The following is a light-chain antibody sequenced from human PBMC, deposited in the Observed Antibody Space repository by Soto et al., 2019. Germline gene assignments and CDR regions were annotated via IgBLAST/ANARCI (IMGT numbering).Light chain of an antibody. CDR3: QQGYSPPLT. CDR1: QSIDVY. J-gene: IGKJ1*01. Sequence: DIQMTQSPLSLSASVRDRVTITCRTSQSIDVYLNWYQQKPGKAPKLLIFGASSLQSGVQSRFSGSGSGTDFTLTISSLQPEDFATYYCQQGYSPPLTFGQGTKVDIK. CDR2: GAS. V-gene: IGKV1-39*01.